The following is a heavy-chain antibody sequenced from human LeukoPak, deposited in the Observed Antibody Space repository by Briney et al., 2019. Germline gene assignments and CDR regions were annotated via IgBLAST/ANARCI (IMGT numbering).Heavy chain of an antibody. CDR3: AKRRGENNGPLDY. Sequence: GRSLRLSCAASEFTFSNYALHWVRQAPGKGLQWVAVKSYDGNTIHYADSVKGRFIISRDTSKNTLYLQMNSLRAEDTAVYYCAKRRGENNGPLDYWGQGTLVTVSS. D-gene: IGHD2-8*01. CDR2: KSYDGNTI. V-gene: IGHV3-30-3*02. CDR1: EFTFSNYA. J-gene: IGHJ4*02.